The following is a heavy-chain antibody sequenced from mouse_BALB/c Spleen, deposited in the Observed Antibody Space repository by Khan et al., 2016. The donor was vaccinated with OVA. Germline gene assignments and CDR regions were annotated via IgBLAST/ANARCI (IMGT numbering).Heavy chain of an antibody. J-gene: IGHJ3*01. D-gene: IGHD1-1*01. CDR3: TRLAYYYDSEGFAY. Sequence: EVELVESGGDLVKPGGSLKLSCAASGFTFSTYGMSWVRQAPDKRLEWVATVSTGGSYTYYPASVKGRFTITSDNAKNTLYLQMRGLMSQDTAMFYCTRLAYYYDSEGFAYWGQGTLVTVSA. CDR2: VSTGGSYT. CDR1: GFTFSTYG. V-gene: IGHV5-6*01.